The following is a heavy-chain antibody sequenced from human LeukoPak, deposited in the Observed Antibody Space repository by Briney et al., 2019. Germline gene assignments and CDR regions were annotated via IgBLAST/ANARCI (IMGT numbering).Heavy chain of an antibody. J-gene: IGHJ3*02. Sequence: GGSLRLSCAASGFTFSSYAMSWVRQAPGKGLEWVSAISGSGGSTYYADSVKGRFTISRDNAKNSLYLQMNSLRAEDTAVYYCARESGLLSTRGDAFDIWGQGTMVTVSS. CDR3: ARESGLLSTRGDAFDI. CDR1: GFTFSSYA. CDR2: ISGSGGST. D-gene: IGHD2-2*01. V-gene: IGHV3-23*01.